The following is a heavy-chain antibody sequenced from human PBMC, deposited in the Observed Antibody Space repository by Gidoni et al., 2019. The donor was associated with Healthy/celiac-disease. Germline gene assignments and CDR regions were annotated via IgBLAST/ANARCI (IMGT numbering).Heavy chain of an antibody. J-gene: IGHJ5*02. V-gene: IGHV1-8*01. CDR3: ARGGSSGWSPRGGWFDP. Sequence: QVQLVQPGAEVKKPGAPVKVSCQASGYTFTSYDINWVRQATGQGLEWMGWMNPNSGNTGYAQKFQGRVTMTRNTSISTAYMELSSLRSEDTAVYYCARGGSSGWSPRGGWFDPWGQGTLVTVSS. CDR2: MNPNSGNT. CDR1: GYTFTSYD. D-gene: IGHD6-19*01.